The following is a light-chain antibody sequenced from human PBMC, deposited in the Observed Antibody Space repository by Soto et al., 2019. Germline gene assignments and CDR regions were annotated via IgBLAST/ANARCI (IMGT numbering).Light chain of an antibody. CDR3: ASWDDTLSGVV. CDR2: RSD. Sequence: QSVLTRPPSASGTPGQRVTMSCSGSSSNIGNNFVFWYQHLPGTAPKLLIYRSDQRPSGVPDRFSASKSGTSASLAISGLRSDDEADYYCASWDDTLSGVVFGGGTKLTVL. CDR1: SSNIGNNF. J-gene: IGLJ3*02. V-gene: IGLV1-47*01.